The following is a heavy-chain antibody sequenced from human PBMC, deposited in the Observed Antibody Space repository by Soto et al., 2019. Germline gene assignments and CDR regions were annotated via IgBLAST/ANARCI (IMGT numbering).Heavy chain of an antibody. J-gene: IGHJ6*02. CDR2: IIPIFGTA. Sequence: SVKVSCKASGGTFSSYAISWVRQAPGRGLEWMGGIIPIFGTANYAQKFQGRVTITADESTSTAYMELSSLRSEDTAVYYCARDNNYGSGSYTSYYHHYGLSVPGQHTTVPVSS. CDR3: ARDNNYGSGSYTSYYHHYGLSV. CDR1: GGTFSSYA. D-gene: IGHD3-10*01. V-gene: IGHV1-69*13.